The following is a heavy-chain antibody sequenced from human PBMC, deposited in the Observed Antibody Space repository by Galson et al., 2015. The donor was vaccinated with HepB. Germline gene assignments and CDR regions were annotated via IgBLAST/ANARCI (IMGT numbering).Heavy chain of an antibody. V-gene: IGHV5-51*03. CDR1: GYTFTNYW. Sequence: QSGAEVKKPGESLKISCRGSGYTFTNYWIGWVRQMPGRGLEWMGIIYPGDSDTRYSPSFQGPVTISADKSITTAYLQWSSLKASDTAMYFCARSLRLSMMRAFDIWGQGTMVTVSS. J-gene: IGHJ3*02. CDR3: ARSLRLSMMRAFDI. D-gene: IGHD2/OR15-2a*01. CDR2: IYPGDSDT.